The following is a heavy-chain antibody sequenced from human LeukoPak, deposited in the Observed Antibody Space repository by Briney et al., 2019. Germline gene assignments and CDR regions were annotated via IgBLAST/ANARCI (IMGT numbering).Heavy chain of an antibody. CDR3: VLAPNSNWFDF. Sequence: SETLSLTCSVSGDGVSSFYWNWIRQSPGRGLEWIGNIHYSGSSIYSPSLRSRTTMSIDTSKRQFFLKLTSVTAADTAVYYCVLAPNSNWFDFWGQGTLVTVSS. CDR1: GDGVSSFY. CDR2: IHYSGSS. D-gene: IGHD2-15*01. V-gene: IGHV4-59*08. J-gene: IGHJ4*02.